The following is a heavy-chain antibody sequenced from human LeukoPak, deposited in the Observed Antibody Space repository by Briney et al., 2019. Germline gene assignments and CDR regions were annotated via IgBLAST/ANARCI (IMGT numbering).Heavy chain of an antibody. CDR2: INTDGSDT. CDR3: AREGVGCSGGSCYNWFDP. D-gene: IGHD2-15*01. CDR1: GFTFSNYW. Sequence: GGSLRLSCAASGFTFSNYWMHWVRQAPGKGLVWVSRINTDGSDTTYADSVKGRFTISRDNSKNTLYLQMNSLRAEDTAVYYCAREGVGCSGGSCYNWFDPWGQGTLVTVSS. J-gene: IGHJ5*02. V-gene: IGHV3-74*01.